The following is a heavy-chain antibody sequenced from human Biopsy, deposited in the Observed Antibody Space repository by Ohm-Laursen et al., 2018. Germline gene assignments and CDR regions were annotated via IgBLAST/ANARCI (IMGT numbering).Heavy chain of an antibody. CDR1: GGSISNNNYY. D-gene: IGHD3-22*01. J-gene: IGHJ5*02. CDR2: IFYRGST. V-gene: IGHV4-39*01. CDR3: ARDYDTSGYYYVT. Sequence: GTLSLTCPVSGGSISNNNYYWGWIRQPPGKGLEWIGSIFYRGSTHYKPSLKSRVNISVDTSKNQFSLKLNSVTAADTAVYYCARDYDTSGYYYVTWGQGTLVTVSS.